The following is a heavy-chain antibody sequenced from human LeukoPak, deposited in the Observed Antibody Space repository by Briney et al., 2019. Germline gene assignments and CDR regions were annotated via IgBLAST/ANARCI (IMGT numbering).Heavy chain of an antibody. Sequence: GGSLRLSCAVSGITLSSYAMSWVRQAPGKGLEWVSAISGSGGSTYYADSVKGRFTISRDNSKNTLHLQMNSLRAEDTAVYYCAKGRGRIVPAHYYYYGMDVWGQGTTVTVSS. V-gene: IGHV3-23*01. J-gene: IGHJ6*02. CDR1: GITLSSYA. D-gene: IGHD2-2*01. CDR2: ISGSGGST. CDR3: AKGRGRIVPAHYYYYGMDV.